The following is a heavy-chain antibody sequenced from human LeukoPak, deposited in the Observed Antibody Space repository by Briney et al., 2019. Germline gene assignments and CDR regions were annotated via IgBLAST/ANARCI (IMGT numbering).Heavy chain of an antibody. CDR3: ARQSRDGSKTRGYYFDY. D-gene: IGHD3-10*01. CDR1: GYSFSSYW. V-gene: IGHV5-51*01. Sequence: GESLKISCKGFGYSFSSYWIGWVRQMPGKGLEWMGIIYPGDSDTRYSPSFQGQVTISADKSISTAYLQWSRLQASDTAIYYCARQSRDGSKTRGYYFDYWGQGTLVTVSS. J-gene: IGHJ4*02. CDR2: IYPGDSDT.